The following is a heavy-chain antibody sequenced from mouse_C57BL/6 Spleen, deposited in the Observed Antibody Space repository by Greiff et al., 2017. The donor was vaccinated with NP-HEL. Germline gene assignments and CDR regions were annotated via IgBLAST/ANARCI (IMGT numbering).Heavy chain of an antibody. D-gene: IGHD2-5*01. CDR1: GYTFTEYT. CDR2: FYPGSGSI. J-gene: IGHJ4*01. V-gene: IGHV1-62-2*01. Sequence: VQLQQSGAELVKPGASVKLSCKASGYTFTEYTIHWVKQRSGQGLEWIGWFYPGSGSIKYNEKFKDKATLTADKSSSTVYMELSRLTSEDSAVYFCARHEEYYSNYVLYAMDYWGQGTSVTVSS. CDR3: ARHEEYYSNYVLYAMDY.